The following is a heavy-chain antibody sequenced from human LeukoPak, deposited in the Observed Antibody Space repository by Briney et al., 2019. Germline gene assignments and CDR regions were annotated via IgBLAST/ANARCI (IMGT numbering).Heavy chain of an antibody. CDR1: GGSISGGVDY. V-gene: IGHV4-30-4*08. CDR3: ARVTGYSAGAGTCFDY. CDR2: IYHSGST. D-gene: IGHD5-18*01. J-gene: IGHJ4*02. Sequence: PSETLSLTCTVSGGSISGGVDYWSWIRQPPGKGLEWIGYIYHSGSTYYNPSLQSRVTISVDTSKNQFSLNLSSVTAADTAVYYCARVTGYSAGAGTCFDYWGQGTLVTVSS.